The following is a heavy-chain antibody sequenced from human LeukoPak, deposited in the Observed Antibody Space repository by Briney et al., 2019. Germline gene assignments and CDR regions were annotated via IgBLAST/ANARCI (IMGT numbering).Heavy chain of an antibody. Sequence: GGYLRLYCAASGFTFSAFWMGWVRQAPGKGLEWVSAISGSGGSTYYADSVKGRFTISRDNSKNTLYLQMNSLRAEDTAVYYCAKDPHLQLFDYWGQGTLVTVSS. CDR1: GFTFSAFW. CDR2: ISGSGGST. J-gene: IGHJ4*02. V-gene: IGHV3-23*01. CDR3: AKDPHLQLFDY. D-gene: IGHD5-18*01.